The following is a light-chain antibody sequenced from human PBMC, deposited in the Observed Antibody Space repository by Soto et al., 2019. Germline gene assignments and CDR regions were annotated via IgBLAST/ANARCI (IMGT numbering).Light chain of an antibody. CDR3: SSYAGTNNPPYV. CDR2: EVN. Sequence: QSALTQPPSASGSPGQSVTISCTGTSSDVGGYNYVSWYQQHPGKAPKLMIFEVNKRPSGVPDRFSGSKSGNTASLTVSGLQAEDEADYYCSSYAGTNNPPYVFGTGTKVTVL. J-gene: IGLJ1*01. CDR1: SSDVGGYNY. V-gene: IGLV2-8*01.